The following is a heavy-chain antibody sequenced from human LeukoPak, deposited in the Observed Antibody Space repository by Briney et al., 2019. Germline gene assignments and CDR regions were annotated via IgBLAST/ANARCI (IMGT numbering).Heavy chain of an antibody. V-gene: IGHV3-48*04. CDR2: ISSSSSTI. D-gene: IGHD5-18*01. CDR1: GFTFSSYS. Sequence: GGSLRLSCAASGFTFSSYSMNWVRQAPGKGLEWVSYISSSSSTIYYADSVKGRFTVSRDNAKNSLYLQMNSLRAEDTALYYCARGAEVQLWSYYFDYWGQGTLVTVSS. CDR3: ARGAEVQLWSYYFDY. J-gene: IGHJ4*02.